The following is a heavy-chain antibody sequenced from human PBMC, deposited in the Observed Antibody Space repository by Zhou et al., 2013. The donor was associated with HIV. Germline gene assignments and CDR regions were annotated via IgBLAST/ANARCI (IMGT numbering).Heavy chain of an antibody. CDR1: GYTLTELS. J-gene: IGHJ4*02. CDR2: FDPEDGET. CDR3: ARGFIAAAGTPPIHFDY. V-gene: IGHV1-24*01. D-gene: IGHD6-13*01. Sequence: QVQLVQSGAEVKKPGASVKVSCKVSGYTLTELSMHWVRQAPGKGLEWMGGFDPEDGETIYAQKFQGRVTMTEDTSTDTAYMELSSLRSEDTAIYFCARGFIAAAGTPPIHFDYWGPGTVVTVSA.